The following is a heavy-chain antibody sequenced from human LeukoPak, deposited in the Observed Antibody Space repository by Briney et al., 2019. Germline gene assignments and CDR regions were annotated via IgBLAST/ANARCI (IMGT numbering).Heavy chain of an antibody. CDR1: GYRFTSYW. D-gene: IGHD3-22*01. V-gene: IGHV5-51*01. Sequence: PGESLKISWKGSGYRFTSYWIGWVRQMPGKGLEWMGIIYPGDSETRYSPSFQGQVTISADKSISTAYLQWSSLKASDTAMYYCARNYYDNSGYSLDYWGQGTLVTVSS. CDR3: ARNYYDNSGYSLDY. J-gene: IGHJ4*02. CDR2: IYPGDSET.